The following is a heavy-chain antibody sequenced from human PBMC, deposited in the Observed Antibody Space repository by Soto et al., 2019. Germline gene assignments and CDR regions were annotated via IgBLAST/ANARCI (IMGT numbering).Heavy chain of an antibody. CDR3: AKDRSKIQLWLGYYGMDV. J-gene: IGHJ6*02. Sequence: QVQLVESGGGVVQPGRSLRLSCAASGFTFSSYGMHWVRQAPGKGLEWVAVISYDGSNKYYADSVKGRFTISRDNSKNTLYMQMNSLRAEDTAVYYCAKDRSKIQLWLGYYGMDVWGQGTTVTVSS. V-gene: IGHV3-30*18. CDR2: ISYDGSNK. CDR1: GFTFSSYG. D-gene: IGHD5-18*01.